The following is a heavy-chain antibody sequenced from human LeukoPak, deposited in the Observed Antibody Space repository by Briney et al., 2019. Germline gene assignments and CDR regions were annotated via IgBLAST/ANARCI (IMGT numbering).Heavy chain of an antibody. D-gene: IGHD3-9*01. CDR3: ARGRYDILTGHYYFDY. CDR2: INSDGSST. CDR1: GFTFSSYW. Sequence: QPGGSLRLSCAASGFTFSSYWMHWVRHAPGKGLVRVSRINSDGSSTIYADSVEGRFTISRDNAKNTLYLQMNSLRAEDTAVYYCARGRYDILTGHYYFDYWGQGTLVTVSS. V-gene: IGHV3-74*01. J-gene: IGHJ4*02.